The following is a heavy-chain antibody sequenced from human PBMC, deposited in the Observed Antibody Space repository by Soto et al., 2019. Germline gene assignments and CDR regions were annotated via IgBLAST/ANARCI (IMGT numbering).Heavy chain of an antibody. V-gene: IGHV3-23*01. J-gene: IGHJ3*02. CDR2: ISGSGGST. D-gene: IGHD2-15*01. CDR1: GFTFSSYA. CDR3: AKVGYCSGGSCYWAAFDI. Sequence: VQLLESGGGLVQPGGSLRLSCAASGFTFSSYAMSWVRQAPGKGLEWVSAISGSGGSTYYADSVKGRFTISRDNSKNTLYLQMNSLRAEDTAVYYCAKVGYCSGGSCYWAAFDIWGQGTMVTVSS.